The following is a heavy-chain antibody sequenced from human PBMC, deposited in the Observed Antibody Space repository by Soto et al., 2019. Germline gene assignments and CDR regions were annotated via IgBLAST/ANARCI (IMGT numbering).Heavy chain of an antibody. CDR3: ASNIWTDDADRDGTLNI. CDR2: LSYSGAT. D-gene: IGHD1-1*01. V-gene: IGHV4-59*08. Sequence: QMQLEESGPGLVKPSETLSLTCSVSGGSVSDNDWHWVRQSPGKGLEWIGKLSYSGATSYSPPLKNRVTISLDSSKKQVSLKMTSVTAADAALYYCASNIWTDDADRDGTLNIWGQGTQVTVSS. J-gene: IGHJ3*02. CDR1: GGSVSDND.